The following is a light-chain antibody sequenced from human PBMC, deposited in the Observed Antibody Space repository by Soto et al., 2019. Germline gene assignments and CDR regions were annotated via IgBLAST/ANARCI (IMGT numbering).Light chain of an antibody. Sequence: IAMSQSAATLSVSTGERATLSCLASQSVSSNLAWYQQKPGQAPRLLIYGASTRATGIPARFSGSGSGTEFTLTISSLQSEDFAVYYCQQYNNLPPWTFGQGTKVDIK. CDR1: QSVSSN. J-gene: IGKJ1*01. CDR3: QQYNNLPPWT. V-gene: IGKV3-15*01. CDR2: GAS.